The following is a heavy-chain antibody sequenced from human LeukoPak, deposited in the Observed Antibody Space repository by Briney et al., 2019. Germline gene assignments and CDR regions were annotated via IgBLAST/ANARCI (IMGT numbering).Heavy chain of an antibody. V-gene: IGHV4-59*11. J-gene: IGHJ5*02. Sequence: PSETLSLTCTVSGDSISSHYWSWVRQAPGKGLEWIGYIFYSGNTNYSPSLKSRVTISVDTSKNQFSLRLTSVTTADTAAYFCARTGDYSRSTGGWFDPWGQGTLVTVSS. CDR1: GDSISSHY. CDR2: IFYSGNT. CDR3: ARTGDYSRSTGGWFDP. D-gene: IGHD4-11*01.